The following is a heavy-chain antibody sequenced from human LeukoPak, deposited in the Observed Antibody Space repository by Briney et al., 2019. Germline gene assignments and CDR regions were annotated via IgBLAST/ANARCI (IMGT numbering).Heavy chain of an antibody. CDR2: INWNGGST. J-gene: IGHJ5*02. CDR1: GFTFDDYG. Sequence: GGSLRLSCAASGFTFDDYGMSWVRQAPGKGREWVSGINWNGGSTGYADSVKGRFTISRGNAKNSLYLQMNSLRAEDTALYYCAKNYDSWSPDWFDPWGQGTLVTVSS. D-gene: IGHD3-3*01. V-gene: IGHV3-20*04. CDR3: AKNYDSWSPDWFDP.